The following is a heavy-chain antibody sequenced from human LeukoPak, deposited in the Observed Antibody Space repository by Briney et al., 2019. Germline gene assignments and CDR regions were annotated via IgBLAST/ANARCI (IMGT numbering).Heavy chain of an antibody. J-gene: IGHJ3*02. V-gene: IGHV4-59*01. CDR1: GGSISSDS. CDR2: IHYSGST. CDR3: ATWGGSYYGDAFDI. D-gene: IGHD1-26*01. Sequence: SEALSLTCTVSGGSISSDSWSWIRQPPGKGLEWIGYIHYSGSTNYNPSLKSRVTISVDTSENQSSLRLTSVTAADTAVYYCATWGGSYYGDAFDIWGQGTMVTVSS.